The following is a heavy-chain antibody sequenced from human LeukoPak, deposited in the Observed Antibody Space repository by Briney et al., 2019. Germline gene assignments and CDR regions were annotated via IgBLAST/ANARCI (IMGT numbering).Heavy chain of an antibody. J-gene: IGHJ3*02. Sequence: GGSLRLSCAASGFTFSSYAMSWVRQAPGKGLEWVSAISGSGGSTYYADSVKGRFTISRDNSKNALYLQMNSLRAEDTAVYYCAKGLEWPGAFDIWGQGTMVTVSS. CDR3: AKGLEWPGAFDI. D-gene: IGHD3-3*01. CDR2: ISGSGGST. CDR1: GFTFSSYA. V-gene: IGHV3-23*01.